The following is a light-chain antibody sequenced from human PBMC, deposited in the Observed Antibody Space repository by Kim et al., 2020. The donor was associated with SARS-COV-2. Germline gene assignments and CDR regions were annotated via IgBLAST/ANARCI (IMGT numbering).Light chain of an antibody. CDR2: GAS. CDR1: QSVLNN. CDR3: QHYDNRPPWT. Sequence: SAGERATLSCRASQSVLNNLAWYQQKPGQAPRLLIYGASTRATGIPARFSGSASGTEFTLTISSLQSEDFAVYYCQHYDNRPPWTFGQGTKVDIK. J-gene: IGKJ1*01. V-gene: IGKV3-15*01.